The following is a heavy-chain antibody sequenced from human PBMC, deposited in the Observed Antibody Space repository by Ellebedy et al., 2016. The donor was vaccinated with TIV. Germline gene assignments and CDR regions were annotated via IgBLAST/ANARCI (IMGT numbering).Heavy chain of an antibody. V-gene: IGHV4-59*12. CDR2: IYYSGST. CDR1: GGSISSYY. J-gene: IGHJ4*02. Sequence: MPSETLSLTCTVSGGSISSYYWSRIRQPPGKGLEWIGYIYYSGSTNYNPSLKRRVTISVDTSKNQFSLKLSSVTAADTAVYYCASTDHLESYYFDYWGQGTLVTVSS. CDR3: ASTDHLESYYFDY. D-gene: IGHD3-3*01.